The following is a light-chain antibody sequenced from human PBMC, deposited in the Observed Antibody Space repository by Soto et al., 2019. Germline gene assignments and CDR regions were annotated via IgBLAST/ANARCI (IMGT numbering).Light chain of an antibody. V-gene: IGKV3-20*01. Sequence: EIVLTQSPGTLSLSPRERATLSCRASQSVNDNYLAWYQHKPGQAPRLLIYGASSRAPSIPDKFSGSGSGPDSTLTISRLEPEDFGIYYCQQYAATPRTFGQGTQVEVK. CDR2: GAS. J-gene: IGKJ1*01. CDR3: QQYAATPRT. CDR1: QSVNDNY.